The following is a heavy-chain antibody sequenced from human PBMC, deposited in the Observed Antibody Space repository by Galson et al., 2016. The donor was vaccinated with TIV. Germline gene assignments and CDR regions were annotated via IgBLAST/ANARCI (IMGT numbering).Heavy chain of an antibody. J-gene: IGHJ6*02. CDR3: ARVPAKLDAQTNYGMDV. D-gene: IGHD1-1*01. CDR1: GFTFRDYY. Sequence: SLRLSCAASGFTFRDYYMSWIRQAPGKGLEWVSDISSSGSTKYYADSVKGRFTVSRDNAENSLYLQMNSLRAEDTAVYYCARVPAKLDAQTNYGMDVWGQGTTVTVSS. V-gene: IGHV3-11*01. CDR2: ISSSGSTK.